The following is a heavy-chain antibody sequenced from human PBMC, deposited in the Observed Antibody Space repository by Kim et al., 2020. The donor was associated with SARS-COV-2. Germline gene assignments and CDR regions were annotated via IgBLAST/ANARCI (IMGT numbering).Heavy chain of an antibody. J-gene: IGHJ4*02. D-gene: IGHD3-22*01. V-gene: IGHV4-30-4*05. CDR3: ARARITMVVVVQALDY. Sequence: SLKSRVTISVDTSKNQFSLKLSSVTAADTAVYYCARARITMVVVVQALDYWGQGTLVTVSS.